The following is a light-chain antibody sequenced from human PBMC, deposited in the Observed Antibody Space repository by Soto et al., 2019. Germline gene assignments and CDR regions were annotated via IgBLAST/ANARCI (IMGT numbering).Light chain of an antibody. CDR1: QSVSSY. CDR2: DAS. V-gene: IGKV3-11*01. J-gene: IGKJ1*01. CDR3: QQRSNWPWT. Sequence: EIVLTQSPATLSLSPGERATLSCRASQSVSSYLAWYQQKPGQAPGLLIYDASNRATGIPARFSGSGSGTDFTLTISSLEPEDFAVYYCQQRSNWPWTFGQGTQVEIK.